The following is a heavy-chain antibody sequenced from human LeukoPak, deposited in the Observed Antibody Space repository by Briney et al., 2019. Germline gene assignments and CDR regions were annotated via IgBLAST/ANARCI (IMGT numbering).Heavy chain of an antibody. CDR3: ARGAPGGFQFHH. D-gene: IGHD3-10*01. V-gene: IGHV4-30-2*01. CDR1: GDSISSGGGYS. CDR2: IYNNGNT. Sequence: PSETLSLTCAVSGDSISSGGGYSWSWIRQPPGKGLEWIGYIYNNGNTYYNPSLKSRVTISIDRSKNQFSLKLNSVTAADTAVYYCARGAPGGFQFHHWGQGSLVTVSS. J-gene: IGHJ4*02.